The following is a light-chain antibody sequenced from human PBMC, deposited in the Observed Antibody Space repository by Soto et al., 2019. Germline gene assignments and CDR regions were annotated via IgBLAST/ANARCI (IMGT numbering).Light chain of an antibody. V-gene: IGLV1-40*01. CDR1: SSNIGAGYD. CDR3: QPYDSSLSGWV. CDR2: GNS. J-gene: IGLJ3*02. Sequence: QSVLTQPPSVSGAPGQRVTISCTGSSSNIGAGYDVHWYQQLPGTAPKLLIYGNSNRPSGVPDRFSGSKSGTSASLAITGLRAEDEADYYCQPYDSSLSGWVLGGGTKVTVL.